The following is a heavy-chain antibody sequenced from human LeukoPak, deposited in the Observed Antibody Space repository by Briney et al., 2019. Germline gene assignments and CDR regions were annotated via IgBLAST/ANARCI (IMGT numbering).Heavy chain of an antibody. CDR3: AKWAYYDFWSGHYKSHFDF. CDR1: GFTFDDYA. CDR2: IRDSGNNT. D-gene: IGHD3-3*01. V-gene: IGHV3-23*01. J-gene: IGHJ4*02. Sequence: GGSLRLSCAASGFTFDDYAMHWARQAPGKGLEWISTIRDSGNNTDYADSVKGRFTVSRDNSKNTVYLHLSTLRAEDTAIYYCAKWAYYDFWSGHYKSHFDFWGLGTPVTVSP.